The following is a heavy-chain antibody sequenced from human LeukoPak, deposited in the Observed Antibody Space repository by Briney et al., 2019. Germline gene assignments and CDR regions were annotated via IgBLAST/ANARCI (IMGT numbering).Heavy chain of an antibody. CDR3: AISTSPYVIEVWTNGPLDY. V-gene: IGHV1-2*06. CDR2: INPKSGGT. CDR1: GYTFTGYY. D-gene: IGHD3-22*01. J-gene: IGHJ4*02. Sequence: ASVKVSCKASGYTFTGYYMHWVRPAPGQGLEWMGRINPKSGGTNYAQEFQGRVTMTRDTSINTAYMELSRVRSDDTAVYYCAISTSPYVIEVWTNGPLDYWGQGTLVTVSS.